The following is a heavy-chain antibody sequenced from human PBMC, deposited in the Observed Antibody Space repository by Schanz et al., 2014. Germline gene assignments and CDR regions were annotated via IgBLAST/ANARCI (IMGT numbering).Heavy chain of an antibody. Sequence: VQLVESGGGVVQPGRSLRLSCAASGFTFRGYAMSWVRQAPGRGLEWVSYVSRSTPDIYYADSVKGRFTMSRDNSKNTLYLQMNSLRPEDTAVYYCARGGFGEVSYFDYWGQGTLVTVSS. CDR2: VSRSTPDI. V-gene: IGHV3-48*01. J-gene: IGHJ4*02. CDR3: ARGGFGEVSYFDY. D-gene: IGHD3-10*01. CDR1: GFTFRGYA.